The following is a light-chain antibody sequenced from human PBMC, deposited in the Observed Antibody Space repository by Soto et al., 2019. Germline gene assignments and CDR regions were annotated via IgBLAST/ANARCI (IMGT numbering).Light chain of an antibody. CDR2: DVN. J-gene: IGLJ1*01. V-gene: IGLV2-14*01. CDR1: SSDVGGYNY. CDR3: SSYSTTSFFV. Sequence: QSALTQPASVSGSPGQSITISCTGTSSDVGGYNYVSWYQQYPGKAPQLMIFDVNDRPSGVSYRFSGSKSGNTASLTISGRQAEDEAHYYCSSYSTTSFFVFGTGTKLTVL.